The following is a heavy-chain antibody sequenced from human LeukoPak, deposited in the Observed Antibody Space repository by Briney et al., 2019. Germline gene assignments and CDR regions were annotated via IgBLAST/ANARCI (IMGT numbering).Heavy chain of an antibody. CDR3: ARGTDIVVVPAAEFDY. D-gene: IGHD2-2*01. CDR1: GYTFTGYY. V-gene: IGHV1-2*02. CDR2: INPNSGGT. Sequence: ASVKVSCKASGYTFTGYYMHWVRQAPGQGLEWVGWINPNSGGTNYAQKFQGRVTMTRDTSISTAYMELSRLRSDDTAVYYCARGTDIVVVPAAEFDYWGQGTLVTVSS. J-gene: IGHJ4*02.